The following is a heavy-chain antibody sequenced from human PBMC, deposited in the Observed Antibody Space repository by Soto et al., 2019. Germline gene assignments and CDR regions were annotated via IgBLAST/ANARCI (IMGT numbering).Heavy chain of an antibody. CDR2: IRSKPNSYAT. CDR1: GFPFSGSA. V-gene: IGHV3-73*02. CDR3: AGDHYYNMDV. D-gene: IGHD7-27*01. J-gene: IGHJ6*02. Sequence: EVQLVESGGGLVQPGGSLKLSCAASGFPFSGSAMHWVRQASGKGLEWVGRIRSKPNSYATTYAASVKGRFTISRNDSKNTAYLQMNSLKTEDTAVYYFAGDHYYNMDVWGRGTTVTVSS.